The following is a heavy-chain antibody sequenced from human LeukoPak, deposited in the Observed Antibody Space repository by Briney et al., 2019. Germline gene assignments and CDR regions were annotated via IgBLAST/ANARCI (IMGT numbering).Heavy chain of an antibody. D-gene: IGHD2-15*01. V-gene: IGHV3-23*01. CDR2: ISGSGGST. J-gene: IGHJ6*03. CDR3: ARVLRYCSGGNCYSGGLGYMVV. CDR1: GFTFSSYA. Sequence: VGSLSLSSAASGFTFSSYAMSWVRHAPGKGLEWFSAISGSGGSTYYADSVKGRFTISRDKSKNTLFLQMNSLGAEDTAVYYCARVLRYCSGGNCYSGGLGYMVVWGKGTTVTISS.